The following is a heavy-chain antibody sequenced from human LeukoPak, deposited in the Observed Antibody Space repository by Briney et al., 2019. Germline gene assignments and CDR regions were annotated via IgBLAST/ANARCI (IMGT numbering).Heavy chain of an antibody. V-gene: IGHV1-8*01. CDR1: GYTFTSHD. Sequence: ASVKVSCKASGYTFTSHDVNWLRQATGQGLEWLGWMNPNSGHTGFAQKFQGRVTMTRDTSISTAYMELSSLRSEDTAVYYCAMYYYDSSGPYVGAFDIWGQGTMVTVSS. D-gene: IGHD3-22*01. CDR2: MNPNSGHT. CDR3: AMYYYDSSGPYVGAFDI. J-gene: IGHJ3*02.